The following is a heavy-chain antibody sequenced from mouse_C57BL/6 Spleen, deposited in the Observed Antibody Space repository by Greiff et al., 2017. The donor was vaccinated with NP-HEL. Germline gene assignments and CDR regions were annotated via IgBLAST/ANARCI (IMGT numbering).Heavy chain of an antibody. Sequence: VQLQQPGAELVRPGSSVKLSCKASGYTFTSYWMDWVKQRPGQGLDWIGNIYPSDSETHYNQKFKDKATLTVDKSSSTAYMQLSSLTSEDSAVYYCARDYGSRTDWYFDVWGTGTTVTVSA. J-gene: IGHJ1*03. CDR2: IYPSDSET. V-gene: IGHV1-61*01. D-gene: IGHD1-1*01. CDR1: GYTFTSYW. CDR3: ARDYGSRTDWYFDV.